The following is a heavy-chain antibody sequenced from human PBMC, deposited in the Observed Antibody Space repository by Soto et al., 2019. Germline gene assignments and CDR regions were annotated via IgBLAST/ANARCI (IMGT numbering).Heavy chain of an antibody. J-gene: IGHJ2*01. Sequence: EVQLLESGGGLLQPGGSLRLSCAASGFTFGGYAMNWVRQAPGKGLEWVLGISGGGDTTFYTDSVKGRFTISRDNSGNTLYLQMNSLRAEDTAVYFCGRKSQGSVTVTGNWYFDLWGRGTLVTVSS. CDR1: GFTFGGYA. V-gene: IGHV3-23*01. D-gene: IGHD4-17*01. CDR2: ISGGGDTT. CDR3: GRKSQGSVTVTGNWYFDL.